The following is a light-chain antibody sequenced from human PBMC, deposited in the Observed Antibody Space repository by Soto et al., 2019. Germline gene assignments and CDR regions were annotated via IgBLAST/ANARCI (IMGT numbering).Light chain of an antibody. J-gene: IGLJ1*01. V-gene: IGLV2-14*01. CDR2: DVS. CDR3: SSYTSSSFYV. CDR1: SSDVGGYNY. Sequence: QSVLTQPVSVSGSPGQSITISCTGTSSDVGGYNYVSWYQQHPGKAPKLMIYDVSNRPSGVSNRFSGSKSGNTASLTISGLQAEDEADYYCSSYTSSSFYVFGTGTKVPS.